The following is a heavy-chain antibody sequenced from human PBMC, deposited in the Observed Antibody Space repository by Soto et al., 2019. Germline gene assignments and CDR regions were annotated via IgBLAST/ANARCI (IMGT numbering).Heavy chain of an antibody. CDR3: ARAGYSYGFGYYYDY. Sequence: SETLSLTCTVSGGSISRYYWSWIRQPPGKGLEWIGYIYYDGTTNYSPSLKSRVTISVDTSNNQFSLRLSSVTAADTAVYYCARAGYSYGFGYYYDYWGQGTLVTVSS. V-gene: IGHV4-59*01. D-gene: IGHD5-18*01. J-gene: IGHJ4*02. CDR2: IYYDGTT. CDR1: GGSISRYY.